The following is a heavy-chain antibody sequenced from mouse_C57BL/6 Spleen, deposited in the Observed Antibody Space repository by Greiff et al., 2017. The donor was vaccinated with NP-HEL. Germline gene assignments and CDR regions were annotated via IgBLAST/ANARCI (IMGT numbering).Heavy chain of an antibody. CDR1: GYTFTSYW. Sequence: QVQLKQPGAELVKPGASVKMSCKASGYTFTSYWITWVKQRPGQGLEWIGDIYPGSGSTNYNEKFKSKATLTVDTSSSTAYMQLSSLTSEDSAVYYGARGTTVVAKYWYFDVWGTGTTVTVSS. V-gene: IGHV1-55*01. CDR2: IYPGSGST. D-gene: IGHD1-1*01. CDR3: ARGTTVVAKYWYFDV. J-gene: IGHJ1*03.